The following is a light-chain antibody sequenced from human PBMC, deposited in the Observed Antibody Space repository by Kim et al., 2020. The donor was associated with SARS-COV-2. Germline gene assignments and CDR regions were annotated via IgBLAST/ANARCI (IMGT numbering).Light chain of an antibody. Sequence: SSELTQDPAVSVALGQTVRITCQGDSLRSYYASWYQQKPGQAPVVVIYGKNNRPSGIPDRFSGSSSGNTASVTITGAQAEDEADYYCNSRDSSGNHVVFG. CDR2: GKN. CDR3: NSRDSSGNHVV. J-gene: IGLJ2*01. V-gene: IGLV3-19*01. CDR1: SLRSYY.